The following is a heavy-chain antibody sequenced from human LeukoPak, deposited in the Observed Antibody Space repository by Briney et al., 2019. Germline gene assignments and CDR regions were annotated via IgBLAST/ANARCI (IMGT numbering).Heavy chain of an antibody. CDR3: ARLGDSSGYYLSTYFDY. CDR1: GGSISSYY. CDR2: IYTSGST. D-gene: IGHD3-22*01. Sequence: SETLSLTCTVPGGSISSYYWSWIRQPAGKGLEWTGRIYTSGSTNYNPSLKSRVTMSVDTSKNQFSLKLSSVTAADTAVYYCARLGDSSGYYLSTYFDYWGQGTLVTVSS. V-gene: IGHV4-4*07. J-gene: IGHJ4*02.